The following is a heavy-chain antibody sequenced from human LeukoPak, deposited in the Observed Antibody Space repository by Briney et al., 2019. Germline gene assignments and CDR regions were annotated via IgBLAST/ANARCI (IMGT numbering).Heavy chain of an antibody. D-gene: IGHD1-14*01. CDR2: IYYSGST. CDR1: GGSISSSSYY. Sequence: PSETLSLTCTVSGGSISSSSYYWGWIRQPPGKGLEWIGSIYYSGSTYYNPSLKSRVTISVDTSKNQFSLKLSSVTAADTAVYYCARDGPPTGNKSHWGQGTLVTVSS. CDR3: ARDGPPTGNKSH. V-gene: IGHV4-39*07. J-gene: IGHJ4*02.